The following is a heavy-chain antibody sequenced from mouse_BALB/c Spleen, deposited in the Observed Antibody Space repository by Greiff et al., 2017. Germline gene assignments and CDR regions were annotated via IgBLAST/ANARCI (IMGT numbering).Heavy chain of an antibody. D-gene: IGHD3-3*01. Sequence: EVMLVESGGGLVQPGGSRKLSCAASGFTFSSFGMHWVRQAPEKGLEWVAYISSGSSTIYYADTVKGRFTISRDNPNNTLFLQMTSLRSEDTAMCYCAGGGPFAYWGQGTLVTVSA. CDR2: ISSGSSTI. J-gene: IGHJ3*01. CDR1: GFTFSSFG. CDR3: AGGGPFAY. V-gene: IGHV5-17*02.